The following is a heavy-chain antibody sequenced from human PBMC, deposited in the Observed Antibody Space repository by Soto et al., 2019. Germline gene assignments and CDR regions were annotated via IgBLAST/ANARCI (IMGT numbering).Heavy chain of an antibody. CDR2: IFNSGTT. Sequence: YHWTWIRQPPGKGLEWMGYIFNSGTTFYNPSLTSRLSISMDTSGNHFSLELRSVTAADTAVYYCALALGPTTGLDYWGQGTLVTVSS. V-gene: IGHV4-31*02. CDR1: YH. D-gene: IGHD1-26*01. CDR3: ALALGPTTGLDY. J-gene: IGHJ4*02.